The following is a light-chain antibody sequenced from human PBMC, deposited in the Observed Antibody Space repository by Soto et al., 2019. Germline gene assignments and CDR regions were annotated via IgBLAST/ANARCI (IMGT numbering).Light chain of an antibody. J-gene: IGLJ1*01. V-gene: IGLV2-14*01. CDR1: SSDVGGYNY. CDR3: SSYTSSSTLGV. Sequence: QSVLTQPPSVSGSPGQSIAISCTGTSSDVGGYNYVSWYQQHAGKAPKLMIYEVSHRPSGVSNRFSGSKSGNTASLTNSGLQAEDEADYYCSSYTSSSTLGVFGTGTKVTVL. CDR2: EVS.